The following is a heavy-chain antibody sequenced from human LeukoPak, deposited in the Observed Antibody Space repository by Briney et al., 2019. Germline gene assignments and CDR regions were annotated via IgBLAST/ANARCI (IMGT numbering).Heavy chain of an antibody. Sequence: SETLSLTCTVSGYSISSGYYWGWVRQPPGKGLEWIGTIYHSGSTYYNPSLKSRVTISVDTSKNQFSLKLSSVTAADTAVYYCARERGDNWNVGPWGQGTLVTVSS. CDR3: ARERGDNWNVGP. V-gene: IGHV4-38-2*02. CDR1: GYSISSGYY. J-gene: IGHJ5*02. CDR2: IYHSGST. D-gene: IGHD1-20*01.